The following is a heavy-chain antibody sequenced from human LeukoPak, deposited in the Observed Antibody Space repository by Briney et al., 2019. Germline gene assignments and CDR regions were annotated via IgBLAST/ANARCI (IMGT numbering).Heavy chain of an antibody. V-gene: IGHV4-39*01. D-gene: IGHD3-10*02. J-gene: IGHJ4*02. Sequence: PSETLSLTCTVSGGSISSSSDYWGWIRQAPGKGLEWIGSIYYHGNTYYNSSLKSRVTISVDTSKNQFSLKLNSVTAADTAVYYCARPGYYVGRAYFDYWGQGTLVTVSS. CDR1: GGSISSSSDY. CDR3: ARPGYYVGRAYFDY. CDR2: IYYHGNT.